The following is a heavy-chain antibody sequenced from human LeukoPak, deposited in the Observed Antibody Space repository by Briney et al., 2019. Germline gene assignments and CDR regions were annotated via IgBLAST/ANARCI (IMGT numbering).Heavy chain of an antibody. V-gene: IGHV1-18*01. Sequence: SVKVSCKSSGYTFTSYGISWVRQAPGQGLEWMGWISAYNCNTNYSQKLQGRVTMTTDTSTSRVYMELRSLRSVDTAVYYCARGSPPRRNYDSRGYYSYYFDYWGQGTLVTVSS. CDR2: ISAYNCNT. CDR1: GYTFTSYG. J-gene: IGHJ4*02. D-gene: IGHD3-22*01. CDR3: ARGSPPRRNYDSRGYYSYYFDY.